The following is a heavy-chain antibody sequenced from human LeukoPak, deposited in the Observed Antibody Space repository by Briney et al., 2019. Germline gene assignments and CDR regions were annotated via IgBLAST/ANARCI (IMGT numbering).Heavy chain of an antibody. D-gene: IGHD5-12*01. V-gene: IGHV3-30*03. CDR3: ARAKWLRLLLLLDY. CDR1: GFTFSNYD. CDR2: ISYDGSNK. Sequence: GGSLRLSCAASGFTFSNYDMHGVRQAPGKGLEWVAVISYDGSNKFYADSVKGRFTISRDNSENTLFLQMNSLRPEDTAVYYCARAKWLRLLLLLDYWGQGTLVTVSS. J-gene: IGHJ4*02.